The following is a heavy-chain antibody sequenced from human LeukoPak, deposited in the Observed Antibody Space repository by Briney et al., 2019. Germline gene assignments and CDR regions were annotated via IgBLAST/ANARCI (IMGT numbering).Heavy chain of an antibody. J-gene: IGHJ4*02. Sequence: PSETLSLTCTVSGGSISSYYWSWIRQPPEKGLEWIGYIYYSGSINYNPSLKSRVTISVDTSKNQFSMQLSSVTAADTAVYYCARRDYYGSGSYSYWGQGTLVTVSS. V-gene: IGHV4-59*01. D-gene: IGHD3-10*01. CDR2: IYYSGSI. CDR1: GGSISSYY. CDR3: ARRDYYGSGSYSY.